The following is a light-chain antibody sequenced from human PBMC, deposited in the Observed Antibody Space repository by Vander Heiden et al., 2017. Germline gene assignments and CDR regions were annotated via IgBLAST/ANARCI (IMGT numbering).Light chain of an antibody. CDR1: ALPKHY. CDR2: KDS. CDR3: QSADSSGTYVV. J-gene: IGLJ2*01. Sequence: SYELTQPPSVSVSPGQTARITCSGDALPKHYAYWYQQKPGQAPVLVIYKDSERPSGIPELFSVSSSGTTFTLTISGVQAEDEADYYCQSADSSGTYVVFGGGTKLTVL. V-gene: IGLV3-25*03.